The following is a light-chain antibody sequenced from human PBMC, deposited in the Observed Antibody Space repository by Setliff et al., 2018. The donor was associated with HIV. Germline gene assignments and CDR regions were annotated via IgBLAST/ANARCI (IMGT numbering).Light chain of an antibody. V-gene: IGKV1-5*03. CDR1: QTISSL. J-gene: IGKJ1*01. CDR2: KAS. CDR3: QQYNRFST. Sequence: DIQMTQFPSTLSASVGDRVAITCRASQTISSLLAWYQQKPGKAPKLLIYKASTLESGVPSRFSGSGSGTEFTLTINSLQPDDFATYYCQQYNRFSTFGQGTKV.